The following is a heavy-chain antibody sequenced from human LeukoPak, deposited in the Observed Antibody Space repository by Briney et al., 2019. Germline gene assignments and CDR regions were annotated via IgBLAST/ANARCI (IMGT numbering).Heavy chain of an antibody. J-gene: IGHJ6*03. CDR1: GGSISSYY. Sequence: SETLSLTCTVSGGSISSYYWSWIRQPPGKGLEWIGYIYTSGSTNYNPSLKSRVTISVDTSKNQFSLKLSSVTAADTAVYYCARAVAGTRSYYYYYMDVWGKGTTVTVSS. V-gene: IGHV4-4*09. D-gene: IGHD6-19*01. CDR3: ARAVAGTRSYYYYYMDV. CDR2: IYTSGST.